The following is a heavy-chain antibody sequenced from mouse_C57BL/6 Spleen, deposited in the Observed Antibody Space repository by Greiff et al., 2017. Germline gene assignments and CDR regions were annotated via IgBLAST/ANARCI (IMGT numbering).Heavy chain of an antibody. Sequence: SGPELVKPGASVKISCKASGYSFSDYNMNWVKQRHGKSLEWIGVINPGDGNTSYNEKFKGKATLTVDKSSSTAYMQLSSLTSEDSAVYYCARGGTLDFFDYWGQGTTLTVSS. CDR3: ARGGTLDFFDY. CDR2: INPGDGNT. V-gene: IGHV1-39*01. CDR1: GYSFSDYN. J-gene: IGHJ2*01. D-gene: IGHD3-3*01.